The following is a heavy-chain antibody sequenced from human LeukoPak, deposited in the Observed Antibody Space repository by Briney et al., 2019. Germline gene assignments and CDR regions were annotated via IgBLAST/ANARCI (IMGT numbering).Heavy chain of an antibody. CDR3: ARDPTTVTTIFDS. Sequence: SETLSLTCSVSGVSISAYYWSWIRQPAGRGLEWIGRIYPGESIYASENTNYNPSLKSRVSMSGDTSKNQVSLKLRSVTAADTAVYYCARDPTTVTTIFDSWGQGTLVTVSS. J-gene: IGHJ4*02. CDR1: GVSISAYY. V-gene: IGHV4-4*07. D-gene: IGHD4-17*01. CDR2: IYPGESIYASENT.